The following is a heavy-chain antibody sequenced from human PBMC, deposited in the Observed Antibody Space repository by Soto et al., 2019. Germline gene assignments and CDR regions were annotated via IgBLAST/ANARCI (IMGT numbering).Heavy chain of an antibody. J-gene: IGHJ4*01. CDR3: AGAPNYDSSGYYYLDY. D-gene: IGHD3-22*01. CDR2: IYYSGST. V-gene: IGHV4-59*01. Sequence: SETLSLTCTVSGGSISSYYWSWIRQPPGKGLEWIGYIYYSGSTNYNPSLKSRVTISVDTSKNQFSLKLSSVTAVDTAVYYCAGAPNYDSSGYYYLDY. CDR1: GGSISSYY.